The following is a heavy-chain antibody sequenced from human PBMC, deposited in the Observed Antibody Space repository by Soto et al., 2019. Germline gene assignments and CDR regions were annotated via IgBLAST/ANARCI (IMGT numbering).Heavy chain of an antibody. V-gene: IGHV3-23*01. D-gene: IGHD2-15*01. Sequence: GGSLRLSCAASGFTFSSYAMSWVRQAPGKGLEWVSAISGSGGSTYYADSVKGRFTISRDNSKNTLYLQMNSLRAGDTAVYYCAKVRDIVVVVAATGPFDYWGQGTLVTVSS. J-gene: IGHJ4*02. CDR1: GFTFSSYA. CDR2: ISGSGGST. CDR3: AKVRDIVVVVAATGPFDY.